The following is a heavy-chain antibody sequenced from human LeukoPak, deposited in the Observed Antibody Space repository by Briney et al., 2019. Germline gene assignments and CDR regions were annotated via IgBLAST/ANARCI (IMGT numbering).Heavy chain of an antibody. Sequence: SETLSLTCTVSGGSISSSSYYWGWIRQPPGKGLEWIGSIYYSGSTYYNPSLKSRVTISVDTSKNQFSLKLSSVTAADPAVYYCARDRGLPDPLDHRGQGTLVTVSS. D-gene: IGHD1-14*01. CDR3: ARDRGLPDPLDH. J-gene: IGHJ4*01. CDR2: IYYSGST. V-gene: IGHV4-39*07. CDR1: GGSISSSSYY.